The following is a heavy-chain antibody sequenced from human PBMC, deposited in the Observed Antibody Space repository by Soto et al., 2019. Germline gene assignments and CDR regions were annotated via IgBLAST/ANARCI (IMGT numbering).Heavy chain of an antibody. CDR3: TTGATSCCNVNYYNGIYV. V-gene: IGHV6-1*01. CDR1: GDSVASNSAA. J-gene: IGHJ6*02. D-gene: IGHD3-10*01. CDR2: TYYRSKWYT. Sequence: PSQTLSLTCAISGDSVASNSAAWNWIRQSPSRGLEWLGRTYYRSKWYTDYAESVKSRITINPDTSKNQVSLQLKSVTPEDTAVYYCTTGATSCCNVNYYNGIYVCGQQTTVTISS.